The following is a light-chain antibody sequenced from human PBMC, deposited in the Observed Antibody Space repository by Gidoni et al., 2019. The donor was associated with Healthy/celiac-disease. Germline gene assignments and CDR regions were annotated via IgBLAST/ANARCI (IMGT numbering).Light chain of an antibody. J-gene: IGKJ1*01. CDR1: QSVSSSY. CDR2: GAS. V-gene: IGKV3-20*01. CDR3: QQYGSSPT. Sequence: IVLTQSPGTLSLSPGERATLSCRASQSVSSSYLAWYQQKPGQAPRLRIYGASSRATGIPDRFSGSGAGTDFTLTISRLEPEDVAVYYCQQYGSSPTFXQXTKVXIK.